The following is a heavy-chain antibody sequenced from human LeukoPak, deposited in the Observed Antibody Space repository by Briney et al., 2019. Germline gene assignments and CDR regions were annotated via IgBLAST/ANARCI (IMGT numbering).Heavy chain of an antibody. CDR2: IFYSGTT. Sequence: PSETLSLTCTVSGGSINGYYWSWIRQHPGKGLEWIGYIFYSGTTYYNPSLKSRVIISVDASKNQFSLRLSSVTAADTAVYYCARDLGGLGKIDYWGQGTLVTVSS. CDR3: ARDLGGLGKIDY. V-gene: IGHV4-31*03. CDR1: GGSINGYY. D-gene: IGHD7-27*01. J-gene: IGHJ4*02.